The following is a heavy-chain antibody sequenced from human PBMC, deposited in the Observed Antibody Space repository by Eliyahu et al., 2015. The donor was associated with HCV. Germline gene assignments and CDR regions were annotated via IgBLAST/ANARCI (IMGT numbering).Heavy chain of an antibody. Sequence: EVQLLESGGGLVQPGGSLRLSCAASGXPFSSXAMXXVRXAPGKGLXWVSAISGSGGSTYYVDSXKGRFTISRDNSKNTLYLQMNSXRAEDTAVYYCAKDRGYVLLWFGESGGMDVWGQGTTVTVSS. V-gene: IGHV3-23*01. CDR3: AKDRGYVLLWFGESGGMDV. J-gene: IGHJ6*02. CDR1: GXPFSSXA. D-gene: IGHD3-10*01. CDR2: ISGSGGST.